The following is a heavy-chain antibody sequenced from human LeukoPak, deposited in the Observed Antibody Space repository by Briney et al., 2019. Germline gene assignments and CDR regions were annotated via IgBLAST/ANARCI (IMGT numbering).Heavy chain of an antibody. V-gene: IGHV4-59*11. J-gene: IGHJ3*02. Sequence: SETLSLTCTVSGGSISSHYWSWIRQPPGKGLEWIGYIYYSGSTNYNPSLKSRVTISVDTSKSQFSLKLSSVTAADTAVYCCVRGPRMYSGYDVKAFDMWGQGTVVTVSS. CDR1: GGSISSHY. D-gene: IGHD5-12*01. CDR3: VRGPRMYSGYDVKAFDM. CDR2: IYYSGST.